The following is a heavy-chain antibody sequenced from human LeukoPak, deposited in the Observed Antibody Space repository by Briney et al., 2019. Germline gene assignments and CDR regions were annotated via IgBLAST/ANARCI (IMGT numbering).Heavy chain of an antibody. V-gene: IGHV3-30-3*01. D-gene: IGHD1-26*01. CDR2: ISYDGSNK. Sequence: GGSLRLSCAASGFTFSSYAMHWVRQAPGKGLEWVAVISYDGSNKYYADSVKGRFTISRDNSKNTLYLQMNSLRAEDTAVYYCARGGREIYYYYYGMDVWGQGTTVTVSS. J-gene: IGHJ6*02. CDR3: ARGGREIYYYYYGMDV. CDR1: GFTFSSYA.